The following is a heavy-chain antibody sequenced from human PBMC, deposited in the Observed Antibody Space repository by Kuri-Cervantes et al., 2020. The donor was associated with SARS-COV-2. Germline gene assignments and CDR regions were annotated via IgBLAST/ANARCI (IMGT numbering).Heavy chain of an antibody. Sequence: GGSLRLSCAASGFTFSSYWMSWVRQAPGKGLEWVANIKQDGSEKYYVDSVKGRFTISRDNAKNSLYLQMNSLRAEDAAVYYCARARGYRTNGVCYLWFDPWGQGTLVTVSS. CDR3: ARARGYRTNGVCYLWFDP. CDR2: IKQDGSEK. D-gene: IGHD2-8*01. J-gene: IGHJ5*02. V-gene: IGHV3-7*03. CDR1: GFTFSSYW.